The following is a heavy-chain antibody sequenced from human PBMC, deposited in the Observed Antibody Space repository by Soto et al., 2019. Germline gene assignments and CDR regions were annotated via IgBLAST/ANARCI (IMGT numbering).Heavy chain of an antibody. V-gene: IGHV4-34*01. J-gene: IGHJ4*01. Sequence: QVQLQQWGAGLLKPSETLSLTCAVYGGSFSGYYWAWIRQPPGTGLEWNEEINHSGSTHYNPPLPSPATLSLATSKTPVPRQLTPVPAADTAVYDSARDKITGLFDNWGQGTLVTVSP. D-gene: IGHD2-8*02. CDR3: ARDKITGLFDN. CDR2: INHSGST. CDR1: GGSFSGYY.